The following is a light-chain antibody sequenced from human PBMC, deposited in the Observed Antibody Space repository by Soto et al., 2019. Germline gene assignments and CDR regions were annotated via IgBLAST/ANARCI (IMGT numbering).Light chain of an antibody. J-gene: IGKJ1*01. V-gene: IGKV3-20*01. CDR3: KQYGSSGT. Sequence: ELVLTQSPGTLSVSPGESATLSCRASQSVSKNYLAWYQQKPGQAPRLLIYAASNRATGIPDRLSGSGSGTDLTLTIRRMEPEDFAVYYCKQYGSSGTCGQGTKVDIK. CDR2: AAS. CDR1: QSVSKNY.